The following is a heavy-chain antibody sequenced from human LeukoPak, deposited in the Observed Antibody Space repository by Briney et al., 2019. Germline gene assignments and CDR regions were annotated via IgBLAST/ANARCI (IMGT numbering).Heavy chain of an antibody. Sequence: GGSLRLSCAASGFIFSSYNMNWVRQAPGKGLEWVSYISSSSSSIYYADSVKGRFTISRDNSENKVYLQMNSLRTEDTAVYFCAREIGRSGAYDDWGQGTLVTVSS. D-gene: IGHD6-19*01. V-gene: IGHV3-48*01. CDR3: AREIGRSGAYDD. CDR2: ISSSSSSI. CDR1: GFIFSSYN. J-gene: IGHJ4*02.